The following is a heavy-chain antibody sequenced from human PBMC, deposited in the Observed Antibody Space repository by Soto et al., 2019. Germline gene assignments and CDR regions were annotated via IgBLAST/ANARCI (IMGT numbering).Heavy chain of an antibody. CDR2: IYWDDGK. J-gene: IGHJ4*02. V-gene: IGHV2-5*02. Sequence: QITLKESGPTLVKPTQTLTLTCTFSGFSLRTSGVGVGWIRHPPGKALGWLALIYWDDGKRYSPSLKSRLTITKDTSKNQVVLRMTNMDPVDTATYYCAHLTTGGFYFDYWGKGTLVTVSS. CDR3: AHLTTGGFYFDY. D-gene: IGHD4-17*01. CDR1: GFSLRTSGVG.